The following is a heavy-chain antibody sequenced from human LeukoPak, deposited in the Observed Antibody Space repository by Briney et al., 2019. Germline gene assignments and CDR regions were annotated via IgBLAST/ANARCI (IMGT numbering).Heavy chain of an antibody. Sequence: ASVKVSCKASGGTFSSYAISWVRQAPGQGLEWMGWINPNSGGTNYAQKFQGWVTMTRDTSISTAYMELSRLRSDDTAVYYCAREFVYSSGWAFDYWGQGTLVTVSS. CDR1: GGTFSSYA. V-gene: IGHV1-2*04. D-gene: IGHD6-19*01. J-gene: IGHJ4*02. CDR3: AREFVYSSGWAFDY. CDR2: INPNSGGT.